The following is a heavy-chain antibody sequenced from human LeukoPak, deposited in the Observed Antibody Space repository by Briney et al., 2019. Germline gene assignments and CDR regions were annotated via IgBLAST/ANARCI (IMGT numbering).Heavy chain of an antibody. CDR3: AREYGVAQEE. J-gene: IGHJ4*02. CDR2: VNYVGSRI. V-gene: IGHV3-74*01. CDR1: GFTFSSYW. D-gene: IGHD2-15*01. Sequence: PGGSLRLSCAASGFTFSSYWMHWVRQAPGKGLVWVSRVNYVGSRIGYADSVKGRFTISRDNAKNTLYLQMNSLRAEDTAVYYCAREYGVAQEEWGQGTLVTVSS.